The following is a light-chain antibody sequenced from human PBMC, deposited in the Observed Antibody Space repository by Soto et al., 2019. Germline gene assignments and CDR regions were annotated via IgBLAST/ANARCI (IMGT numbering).Light chain of an antibody. CDR1: QSVSSY. J-gene: IGKJ4*01. CDR2: DAS. CDR3: QQRTDWPLT. V-gene: IGKV3-11*01. Sequence: EVVLTQSPATLSLSPGERATLSCRASQSVSSYIAWYQHKTGQAPRLLIYDASNRATGIPARFSGSGSGTDVTLTISSLEPADFAVYYCQQRTDWPLTFGGGTKVEIK.